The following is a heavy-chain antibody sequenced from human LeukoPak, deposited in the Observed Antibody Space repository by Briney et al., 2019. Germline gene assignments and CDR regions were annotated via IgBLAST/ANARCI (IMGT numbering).Heavy chain of an antibody. D-gene: IGHD2-8*01. CDR1: GLSISRYS. J-gene: IGHJ6*03. CDR2: IQYDGSNE. V-gene: IGHV3-30*02. CDR3: AKDRCSNGIGCYYYYMDV. Sequence: GGSLRLSCAASGLSISRYSMNWVRQAPGKGLEWVAYIQYDGSNEQYADSVKGRFSISRDSSKNILYLQMNSLRAEDTAVYYCAKDRCSNGIGCYYYYMDVWGKGTTVTISS.